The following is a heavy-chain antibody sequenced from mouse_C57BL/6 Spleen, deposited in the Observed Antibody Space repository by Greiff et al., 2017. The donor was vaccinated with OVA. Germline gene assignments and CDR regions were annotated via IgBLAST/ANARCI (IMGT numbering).Heavy chain of an antibody. CDR3: AKKGLRNYAMDY. V-gene: IGHV1-64*01. Sequence: VKLQQPGAELVKPGASVKLSCKASGYTFTSYWMHWVKQRPGQGLEWIGMIHPNSGSTNYNEKFKSKATLTVDKSSSTAYMQLSSLTSEDSAVYYCAKKGLRNYAMDYWGQGTSVTVSS. J-gene: IGHJ4*01. CDR2: IHPNSGST. D-gene: IGHD2-4*01. CDR1: GYTFTSYW.